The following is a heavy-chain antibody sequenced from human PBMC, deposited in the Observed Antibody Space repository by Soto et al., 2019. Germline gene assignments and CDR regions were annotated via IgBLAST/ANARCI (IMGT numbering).Heavy chain of an antibody. Sequence: GGSLRLSCAASGFTFSDYYMSWIRQAPGKGLEWVSYISSSGSTIYYADSVKGRFTISRDNAKNSLYLQMNSLRAEDTAVYYCASLVWSGFSLGAFDIWGQGTMVTVSS. V-gene: IGHV3-11*01. D-gene: IGHD3-3*01. CDR1: GFTFSDYY. CDR2: ISSSGSTI. CDR3: ASLVWSGFSLGAFDI. J-gene: IGHJ3*02.